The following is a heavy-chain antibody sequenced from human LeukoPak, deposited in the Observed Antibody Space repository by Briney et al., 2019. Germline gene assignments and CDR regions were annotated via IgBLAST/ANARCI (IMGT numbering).Heavy chain of an antibody. CDR2: IKYDEIEK. V-gene: IGHV3-7*01. D-gene: IGHD2-21*02. J-gene: IGHJ4*02. CDR1: GFDFGSYW. CDR3: ARFRTWGDKAFDY. Sequence: GGSLRLSCAASGFDFGSYWMSWVRQTPGKGLEWVANIKYDEIEKYHVDSVKGRFTISRDSAKNSLYLQMNSLRAEDTAVYYCARFRTWGDKAFDYWGQGTLVTVSS.